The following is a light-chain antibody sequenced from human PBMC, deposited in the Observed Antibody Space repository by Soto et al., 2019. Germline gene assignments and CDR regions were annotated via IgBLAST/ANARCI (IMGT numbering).Light chain of an antibody. CDR2: DVS. CDR3: SSYTTSNTRQIV. Sequence: QCVLTRPASVSGAPGQSITISCTGTSSDVGGYNYVSWYQHHPGKAPKLMIYDVSNRPSGVSNRFSGSKSGNTASLTISGLQPEDEADYYCSSYTTSNTRQIVLGTGTKVTVL. J-gene: IGLJ1*01. CDR1: SSDVGGYNY. V-gene: IGLV2-14*03.